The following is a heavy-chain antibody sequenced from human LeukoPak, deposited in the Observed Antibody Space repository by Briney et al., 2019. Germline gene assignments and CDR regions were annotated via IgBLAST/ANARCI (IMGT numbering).Heavy chain of an antibody. D-gene: IGHD5-18*01. CDR3: ARGDIYSYGHFDY. J-gene: IGHJ4*02. Sequence: SETLSLTCTVSGYSISSGHYWGWIRQPPGKGLEWIGSMYHSGSTYYNPSLKSRVIISVDMSKNQFSLKLSSVTAADTAVYYCARGDIYSYGHFDYWGQGTLVTVSS. CDR1: GYSISSGHY. V-gene: IGHV4-38-2*02. CDR2: MYHSGST.